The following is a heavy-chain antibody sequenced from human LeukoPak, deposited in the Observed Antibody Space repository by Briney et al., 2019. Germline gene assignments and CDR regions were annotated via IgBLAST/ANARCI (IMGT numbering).Heavy chain of an antibody. CDR3: ARDRDSSGRTFDY. Sequence: GGSLRLSCAASGFTFSSYAMHWVRQAPGKGLEWVAVISYDGSNKYYADSVKGRFTISRDNSKNTLYLQMNSLRAEDTAVYYCARDRDSSGRTFDYWGQGTLVTVSS. V-gene: IGHV3-30-3*01. CDR1: GFTFSSYA. D-gene: IGHD6-19*01. CDR2: ISYDGSNK. J-gene: IGHJ4*02.